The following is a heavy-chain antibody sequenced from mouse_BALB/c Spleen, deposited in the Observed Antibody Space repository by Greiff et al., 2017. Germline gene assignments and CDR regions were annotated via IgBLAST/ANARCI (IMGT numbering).Heavy chain of an antibody. CDR3: TRGRNGYDNAMDY. D-gene: IGHD2-2*01. J-gene: IGHJ4*01. V-gene: IGHV1S81*02. CDR2: INPSNGGT. Sequence: VQLQQPGAELVKPGASVKLSCKASGYTFTSYYMYWVKQRPGQGLEWIGGINPSNGGTNFNEKFKSKATLTVDKSSSTAYMQLSSLTSEDSAVYYCTRGRNGYDNAMDYWGQGTSVTVSS. CDR1: GYTFTSYY.